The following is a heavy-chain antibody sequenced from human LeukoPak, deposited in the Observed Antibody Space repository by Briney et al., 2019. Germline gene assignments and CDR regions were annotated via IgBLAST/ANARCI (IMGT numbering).Heavy chain of an antibody. CDR1: GFTFSSYA. D-gene: IGHD2-2*02. V-gene: IGHV3-30-3*01. J-gene: IGHJ4*02. CDR3: ARDSRTSPTVVVPTAIPD. CDR2: ISYAGSNK. Sequence: PGRSLRLSCAASGFTFSSYAMHWVRQAPGKGLEWVAVISYAGSNKYYADSVKGRFTISRDNSKNTLYLQMNSLRPEDTAIYYCARDSRTSPTVVVPTAIPDWGQGTLVTVSS.